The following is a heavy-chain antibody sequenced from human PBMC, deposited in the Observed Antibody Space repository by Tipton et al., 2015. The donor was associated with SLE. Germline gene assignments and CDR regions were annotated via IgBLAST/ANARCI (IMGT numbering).Heavy chain of an antibody. D-gene: IGHD5-24*01. CDR1: RYSISSGYY. CDR3: GRARVGMGYVFDV. Sequence: GLVKPSETLSLTCIVSRYSISSGYYWGWMRQAPGKELEWIGSFYHSGNTYYNPSLTSRVTISADTSKNQFSLRLTSATAADTALYYCGRARVGMGYVFDVWGQGTMVTVSS. CDR2: FYHSGNT. J-gene: IGHJ3*01. V-gene: IGHV4-38-2*02.